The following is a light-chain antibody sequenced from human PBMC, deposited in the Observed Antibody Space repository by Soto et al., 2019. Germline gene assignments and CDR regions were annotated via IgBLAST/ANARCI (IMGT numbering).Light chain of an antibody. CDR2: GAS. Sequence: EIVITQAPATLSVSPAALSTLSCRASQSGSSNLAWYQQKPGQAPSLLIYGASTRATGNPARFSGSGSGTEFTLTISSLQSEDFAVYYCQQYIRWPLTFGGGTKV. CDR3: QQYIRWPLT. V-gene: IGKV3-15*01. CDR1: QSGSSN. J-gene: IGKJ4*01.